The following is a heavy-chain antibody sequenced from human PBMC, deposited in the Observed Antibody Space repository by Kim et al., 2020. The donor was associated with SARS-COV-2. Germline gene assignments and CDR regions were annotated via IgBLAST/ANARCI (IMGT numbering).Heavy chain of an antibody. CDR2: ISIGHDDT. Sequence: ASVKVPCKASGYTFINYVMHWVRQAPGQRLEWMGLISIGHDDTKYSQKFRGRVTITRDTTASTAYMELSSLRSEDTAVYYCARGSGWAFDYWGQGTLVTV. J-gene: IGHJ4*02. CDR3: ARGSGWAFDY. D-gene: IGHD6-19*01. CDR1: GYTFINYV. V-gene: IGHV1-3*04.